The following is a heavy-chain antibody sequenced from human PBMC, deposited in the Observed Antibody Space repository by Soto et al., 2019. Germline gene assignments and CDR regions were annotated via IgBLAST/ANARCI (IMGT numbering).Heavy chain of an antibody. V-gene: IGHV3-33*01. CDR2: IWYDGSNK. J-gene: IGHJ4*02. CDR3: ARVQGDYDFWSNDY. D-gene: IGHD3-3*01. Sequence: GGSLRLSCAASGFTFSSYGMHWVRQAPGKGLEWVAVIWYDGSNKYYADSVKGRFTISRDNSKNTLYLQMNSLRAEDTAVYYCARVQGDYDFWSNDYWGQGTLVTVSS. CDR1: GFTFSSYG.